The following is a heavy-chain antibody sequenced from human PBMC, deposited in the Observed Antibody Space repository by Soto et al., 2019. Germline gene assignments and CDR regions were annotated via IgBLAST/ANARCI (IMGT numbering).Heavy chain of an antibody. CDR2: IYYSGST. V-gene: IGHV4-61*01. D-gene: IGHD2-15*01. Sequence: QVQLQESGPGLVKPSETLSLTCTVSGGSVSSGSYYWSWIRQPPGKGLEWIGYIYYSGSTNYNPSLKSRVTISVDTSKNQFSLKLSSVTAADTAVYYCAREEVVAATPLAFDIWGQGTMVTVSS. CDR1: GGSVSSGSYY. J-gene: IGHJ3*02. CDR3: AREEVVAATPLAFDI.